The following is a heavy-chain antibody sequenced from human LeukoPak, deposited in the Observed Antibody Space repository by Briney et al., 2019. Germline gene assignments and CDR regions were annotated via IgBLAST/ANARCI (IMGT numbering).Heavy chain of an antibody. CDR1: GFTFSDHW. D-gene: IGHD6-19*01. J-gene: IGHJ4*02. V-gene: IGHV3-7*01. Sequence: GGSLRLSCAASGFTFSDHWMRWVRQAPGKGLEWVAGINQDGGQTYYVDSVRGRFTISRDNAKNSLYLQMYSLRAEDTAVYYCARDRAGYSSGWSPGYFDYWGQGTLVTVSS. CDR2: INQDGGQT. CDR3: ARDRAGYSSGWSPGYFDY.